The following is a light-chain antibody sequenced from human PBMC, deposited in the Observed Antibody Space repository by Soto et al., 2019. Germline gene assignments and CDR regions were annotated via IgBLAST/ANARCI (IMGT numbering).Light chain of an antibody. Sequence: DIQMTQSPSSLSASVGDRVTITCRASQGIGNYLAWYQQKPGKVPTLLIYTASTLQSGVPARFSVGGSGTDFTLTISSLQPEDVATYYCQKYNSAPFTFGPGTKVDIK. CDR2: TAS. V-gene: IGKV1-27*01. CDR1: QGIGNY. J-gene: IGKJ3*01. CDR3: QKYNSAPFT.